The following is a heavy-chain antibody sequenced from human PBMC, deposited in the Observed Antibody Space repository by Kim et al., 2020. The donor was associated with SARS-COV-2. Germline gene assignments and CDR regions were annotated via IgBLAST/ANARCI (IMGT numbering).Heavy chain of an antibody. J-gene: IGHJ3*02. CDR2: LEGDGSQT. Sequence: GGSLRLSCAASGFRVSSDWMTWVRQAPGKGLEWVASLEGDGSQTHYLGSVKGRFAISRDHAKNTVYLQMNNLRGEDTAVYFCARAARPDSIDIWGQGTLVTASA. D-gene: IGHD2-21*01. CDR3: ARAARPDSIDI. V-gene: IGHV3-7*05. CDR1: GFRVSSDW.